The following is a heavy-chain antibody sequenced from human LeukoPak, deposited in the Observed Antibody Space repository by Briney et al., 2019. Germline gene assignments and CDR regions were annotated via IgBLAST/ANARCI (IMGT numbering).Heavy chain of an antibody. V-gene: IGHV3-23*01. D-gene: IGHD3-9*01. CDR2: ISGSGGST. CDR3: ARDRAARFYDILTGRSGFDP. Sequence: TGGSLRLSCAASGFTFSSYAMSWVRQAPGKGLEWVSAISGSGGSTYYADSVKGRFTISRDNSKNTLYLQMNSLRAEDTAVYYCARDRAARFYDILTGRSGFDPWGQGTLVTVSS. CDR1: GFTFSSYA. J-gene: IGHJ5*02.